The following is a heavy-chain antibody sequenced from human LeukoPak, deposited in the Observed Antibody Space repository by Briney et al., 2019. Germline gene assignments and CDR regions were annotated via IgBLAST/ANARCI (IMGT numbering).Heavy chain of an antibody. Sequence: ASVKVSCKASGYTFTSYDVNWVRQATGQGLEWMGWMNPNSGNTGYAQKFQGRVTMTSNTSISTAYMELTSLTSEDTAVYYCARASSSWYSGYYYAMDVWGQGPTVTVSS. D-gene: IGHD6-13*01. CDR1: GYTFTSYD. CDR2: MNPNSGNT. V-gene: IGHV1-8*01. CDR3: ARASSSWYSGYYYAMDV. J-gene: IGHJ6*02.